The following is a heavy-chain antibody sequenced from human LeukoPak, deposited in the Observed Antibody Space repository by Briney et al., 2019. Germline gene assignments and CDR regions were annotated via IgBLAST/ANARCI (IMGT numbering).Heavy chain of an antibody. CDR2: ISSSSSYI. Sequence: PRGSLRLSCAASGFTFSSYSMNWVRQAPGKGLEWVSSISSSSSYIYYEDSVKGRFTISRDNAKNSLYLQMISLRAEDTSVYYCARPYCSSTSCYLDAFDIWGQGTMVTVSS. D-gene: IGHD2-2*01. V-gene: IGHV3-21*01. CDR3: ARPYCSSTSCYLDAFDI. J-gene: IGHJ3*02. CDR1: GFTFSSYS.